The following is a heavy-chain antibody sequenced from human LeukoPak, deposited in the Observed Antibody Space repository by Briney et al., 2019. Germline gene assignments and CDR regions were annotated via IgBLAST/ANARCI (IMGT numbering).Heavy chain of an antibody. CDR3: ANEIRPNDY. D-gene: IGHD4-17*01. V-gene: IGHV3-23*03. J-gene: IGHJ4*02. Sequence: GGSLRLSCTVSGFTFSSHAWSWVRQAPGGGLEWVSCIDIGGDNTYYGDSVKGRFTISGDNPKNTLYLQMDSLRAEDSAVYYCANEIRPNDYWGQGTLVTVSS. CDR1: GFTFSSHA. CDR2: IDIGGDNT.